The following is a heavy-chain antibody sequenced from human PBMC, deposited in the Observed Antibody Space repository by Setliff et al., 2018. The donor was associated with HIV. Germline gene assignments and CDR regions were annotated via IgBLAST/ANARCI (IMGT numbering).Heavy chain of an antibody. Sequence: ASVKVSCKASGYTLNNYAMNWVRQAPGQGFEWLGWINTKTGYPTYAQDFTGRLVFSLDTSVNTAFVQISSLKAEDTAAYYCARDGGNGVDYWGQGTLVTVSS. CDR1: GYTLNNYA. CDR2: INTKTGYP. CDR3: ARDGGNGVDY. D-gene: IGHD4-4*01. J-gene: IGHJ4*02. V-gene: IGHV7-4-1*02.